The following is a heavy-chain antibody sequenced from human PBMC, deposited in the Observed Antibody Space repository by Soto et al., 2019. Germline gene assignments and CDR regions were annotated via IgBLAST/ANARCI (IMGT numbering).Heavy chain of an antibody. CDR1: GGTFSSYA. CDR3: ARFVPAAMLPLDAFDI. D-gene: IGHD2-2*01. CDR2: IIPIFGTA. Sequence: VKVSCKASGGTFSSYAISWVRQAPGQGLECMGGIIPIFGTANYAQKFQGRVTITADESTSTAYMELSSLRSEDTAVYYCARFVPAAMLPLDAFDIWGQGTMVTVSS. V-gene: IGHV1-69*13. J-gene: IGHJ3*02.